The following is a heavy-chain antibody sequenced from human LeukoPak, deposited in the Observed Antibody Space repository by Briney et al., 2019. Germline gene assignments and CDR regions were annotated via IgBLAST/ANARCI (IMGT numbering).Heavy chain of an antibody. CDR1: GYTFTSYG. Sequence: ASVKVSCKASGYTFTSYGISWVRQAPGQGLEWMGWISAYNGNTNYAQKLQGRVTITADKSTSTAYMELSSLRSEDTAVYYCARALGYCTNGVCSDYYYYYMDVWGKGTTVTVSS. V-gene: IGHV1-18*01. J-gene: IGHJ6*03. D-gene: IGHD2-8*01. CDR2: ISAYNGNT. CDR3: ARALGYCTNGVCSDYYYYYMDV.